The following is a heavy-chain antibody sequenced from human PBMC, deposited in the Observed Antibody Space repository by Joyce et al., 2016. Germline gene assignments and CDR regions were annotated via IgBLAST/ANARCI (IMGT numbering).Heavy chain of an antibody. CDR2: IYPADSDT. CDR3: ARSGGSYSYFFDY. CDR1: GYTYTSYW. D-gene: IGHD1-26*01. Sequence: EVQLVQSGAEVKKPGESLTISCKLSGYTYTSYWIGWVRQMPGKGLEWMGIIYPADSDTRYSPSFQGQVTISADKSISTAYLQWSSLKASDTAIYYCARSGGSYSYFFDYWGQGTLVTVSS. V-gene: IGHV5-51*01. J-gene: IGHJ4*02.